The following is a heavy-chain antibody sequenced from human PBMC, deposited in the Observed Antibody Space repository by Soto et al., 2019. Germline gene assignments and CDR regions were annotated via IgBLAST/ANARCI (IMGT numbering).Heavy chain of an antibody. V-gene: IGHV3-21*01. CDR3: VSYLRVVPWGVPPPSFDS. Sequence: AGSLRLSCAASGYTFSSYSMNWVRQAPEKGLEWVSSISRSSSYIYDAEVVKGRFTSSRENGKKSMYLQMNSLKAEDTAVYYCVSYLRVVPWGVPPPSFDSLGKRTLVIVSS. J-gene: IGHJ5*01. CDR1: GYTFSSYS. D-gene: IGHD3-10*01. CDR2: ISRSSSYI.